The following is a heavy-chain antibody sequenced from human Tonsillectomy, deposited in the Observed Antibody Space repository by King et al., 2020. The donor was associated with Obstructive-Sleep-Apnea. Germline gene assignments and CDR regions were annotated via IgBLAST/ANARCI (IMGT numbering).Heavy chain of an antibody. CDR3: AKEGLGYCTNGVCYGYYFDY. CDR2: INSDGSST. J-gene: IGHJ4*02. Sequence: VQLVESGGGLVQPGGSLRLSCAASGFTFSSYWMHWVRQAPGKGLVWVSRINSDGSSTSYADSGKGRFTISRDNAKNTLYLQMNSLRAEDTAVYYCAKEGLGYCTNGVCYGYYFDYWGQGTLVTVSS. V-gene: IGHV3-74*01. CDR1: GFTFSSYW. D-gene: IGHD2-8*01.